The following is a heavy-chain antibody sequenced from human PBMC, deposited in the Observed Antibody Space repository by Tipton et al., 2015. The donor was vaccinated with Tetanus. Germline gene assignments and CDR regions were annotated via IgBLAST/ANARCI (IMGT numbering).Heavy chain of an antibody. Sequence: GSLRLSCAASGFTLSRYTLNWVRQAPGKGLEWVSSISSSSRYIYYADSVKGRFTISRDNAKNSLYLQMISLRAEDTAVYSCVRGMAEASNCGGDCYSDYWGQGTLVTVSS. D-gene: IGHD2-21*02. V-gene: IGHV3-21*01. CDR3: VRGMAEASNCGGDCYSDY. J-gene: IGHJ4*02. CDR1: GFTLSRYT. CDR2: ISSSSRYI.